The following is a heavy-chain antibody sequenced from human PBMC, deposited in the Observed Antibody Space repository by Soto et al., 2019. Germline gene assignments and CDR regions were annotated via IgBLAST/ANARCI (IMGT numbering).Heavy chain of an antibody. J-gene: IGHJ4*02. CDR2: ISFDGSNK. CDR1: GFTFSSYG. V-gene: IGHV3-30-3*01. Sequence: QVQLVESGGGVVQPGRSLRLSCAASGFTFSSYGIHWVRQAPGKGLEWVAVISFDGSNKYYADSVKGRFTISRDNSKNTLYLQMTSLRAEDTAVYYCARGAQKWLVAGVFDYWGQGTLVTVSS. D-gene: IGHD6-19*01. CDR3: ARGAQKWLVAGVFDY.